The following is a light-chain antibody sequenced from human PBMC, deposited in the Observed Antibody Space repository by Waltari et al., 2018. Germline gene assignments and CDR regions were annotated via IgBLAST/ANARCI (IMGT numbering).Light chain of an antibody. CDR2: DVS. CDR3: SSYISSDTLEL. V-gene: IGLV2-14*03. J-gene: IGLJ2*01. CDR1: SSDVGGYNY. Sequence: HSALPQPASVSGSPGPSITIPCTGTSSDVGGYNYVSWYQQHPGKAPKLMIYDVSNRPSGVSNRFSGSKSGNTASLTISGLQAEDEADYYCSSYISSDTLELFGGGTSLTVL.